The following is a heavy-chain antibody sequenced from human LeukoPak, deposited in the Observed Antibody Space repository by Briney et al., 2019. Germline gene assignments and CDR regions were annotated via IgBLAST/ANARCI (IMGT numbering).Heavy chain of an antibody. J-gene: IGHJ3*02. V-gene: IGHV3-23*01. CDR3: AKDGGHSSGWYRGHDAFDI. Sequence: GGSLRLSCAASGFTFSSYAMSWVRQAPGKGLEGVSAISGSGGSTYYADSVKGRFTISRDNSKNTLYLQMNSLRAEDTAVYYCAKDGGHSSGWYRGHDAFDIWGQGTMVTVSS. D-gene: IGHD6-19*01. CDR1: GFTFSSYA. CDR2: ISGSGGST.